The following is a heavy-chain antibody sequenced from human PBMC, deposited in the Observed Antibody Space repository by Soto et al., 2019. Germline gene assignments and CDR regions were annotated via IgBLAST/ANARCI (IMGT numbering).Heavy chain of an antibody. CDR1: GFTFSSYG. V-gene: IGHV3-30*18. D-gene: IGHD5-18*01. Sequence: QVQLVESGGGVVQPGRSLRLSCAASGFTFSSYGMHWVRQAPGKGLEWVAVISYDGSNKYYADSVKGRFTISRDNSKNTLYLQMNSLRAEDTAVYYCAKDHYSYDAFDIWGQGTTVTVSP. CDR3: AKDHYSYDAFDI. CDR2: ISYDGSNK. J-gene: IGHJ3*02.